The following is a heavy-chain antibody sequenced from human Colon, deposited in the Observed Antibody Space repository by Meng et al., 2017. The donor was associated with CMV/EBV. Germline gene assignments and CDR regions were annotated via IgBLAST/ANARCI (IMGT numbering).Heavy chain of an antibody. CDR1: GGSYNIYA. CDR3: ARHDEYYDFFSGWRAMDV. D-gene: IGHD3-3*01. CDR2: IIPILGTL. V-gene: IGHV1-69*10. J-gene: IGHJ6*01. Sequence: CAVNVSRKDSGGSYNIYAISWVRLAPGQGLEGMGGIIPILGTLHYEQRFQGRLTITADKYTATAFMELSRLRSEDTAVYYCARHDEYYDFFSGWRAMDVWGQGTTVTVSS.